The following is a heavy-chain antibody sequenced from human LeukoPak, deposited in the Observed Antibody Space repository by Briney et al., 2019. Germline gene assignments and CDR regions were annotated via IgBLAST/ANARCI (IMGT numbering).Heavy chain of an antibody. CDR2: IYTSGNT. CDR3: AGTLPAAIFAWFDP. CDR1: GGSISSYY. J-gene: IGHJ5*02. Sequence: SETLFLTCTISGGSISSYYWSWIRQPAGKGLEWIGRIYTSGNTNYNPSLQGRVTMSVNTSKSQFYLKLSSVTAADTAVYYCAGTLPAAIFAWFDPWGQGTLVTVSS. D-gene: IGHD2-2*01. V-gene: IGHV4-4*07.